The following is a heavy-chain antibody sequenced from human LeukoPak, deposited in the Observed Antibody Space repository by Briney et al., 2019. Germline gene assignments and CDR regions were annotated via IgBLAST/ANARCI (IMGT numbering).Heavy chain of an antibody. CDR3: ARDSGLGYCRTTSCSYCLAV. Sequence: SETLSLTCTVSGGSIDSNSWTWIRQPPGKGLEWIGYIYCSGTTNYNPSLKSRVTMSVDMSKNQFSLKLRSVTAADTAVYYCARDSGLGYCRTTSCSYCLAVWGQGTTVFVS. J-gene: IGHJ6*02. CDR2: IYCSGTT. D-gene: IGHD2-2*01. CDR1: GGSIDSNS. V-gene: IGHV4-59*01.